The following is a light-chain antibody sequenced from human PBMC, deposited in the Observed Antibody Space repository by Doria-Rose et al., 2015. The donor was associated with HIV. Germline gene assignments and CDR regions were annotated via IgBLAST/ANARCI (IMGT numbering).Light chain of an antibody. J-gene: IGKJ1*01. CDR3: HQYGTSWT. Sequence: EIVMTQSPGTLSLSPVERATLSCRASQSFSSTYLAWYQQKPGQAPSLLIYDGSTRATGIPDRFSASGSGTDFTLTINRLEPEDFALYYCHQYGTSWTFGQGTKVGI. CDR2: DGS. V-gene: IGKV3-20*01. CDR1: QSFSSTY.